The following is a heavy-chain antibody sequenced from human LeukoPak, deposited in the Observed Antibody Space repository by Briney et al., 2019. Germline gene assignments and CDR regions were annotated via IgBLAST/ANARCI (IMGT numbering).Heavy chain of an antibody. Sequence: NPSETLSLTCTVSGGSISTYYWNWIRQPPGKGLGWIGYIYHSGSTNYNPSLQSRVTISVDTSKNQFSLNLNSVTAADTAVYYCARGGAARLHFQXWXXXXLVTVSS. J-gene: IGHJ1*01. CDR1: GGSISTYY. V-gene: IGHV4-59*01. D-gene: IGHD6-6*01. CDR2: IYHSGST. CDR3: ARGGAARLHFQX.